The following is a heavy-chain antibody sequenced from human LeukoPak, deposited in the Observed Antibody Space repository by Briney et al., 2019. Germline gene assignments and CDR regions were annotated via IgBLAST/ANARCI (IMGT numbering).Heavy chain of an antibody. V-gene: IGHV3-11*01. CDR2: ISSSGSTI. D-gene: IGHD4-17*01. CDR3: ARARISDYGDYFDY. Sequence: GGSLRLSCAASGFTVSSNYMSWIRQAPGKGLEWVSYISSSGSTIYYADSVKGRFTISRDNAKNSLYLQMNSLRAEDTAVYYCARARISDYGDYFDYWGQGTLVTVSS. CDR1: GFTVSSNY. J-gene: IGHJ4*02.